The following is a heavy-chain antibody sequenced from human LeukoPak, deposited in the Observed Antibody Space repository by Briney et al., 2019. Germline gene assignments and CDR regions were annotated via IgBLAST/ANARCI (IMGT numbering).Heavy chain of an antibody. CDR1: GYTFTSYG. D-gene: IGHD3-3*01. CDR2: ISAYNGNA. J-gene: IGHJ5*02. CDR3: ARDGPGRYYDFWSGYANWFDP. Sequence: ASVKVSCKASGYTFTSYGISWVRQAPGQGLEWMGWISAYNGNANYAQKLQGRVTMTTDTSTTTAYMELRSLRSDDTAVYYCARDGPGRYYDFWSGYANWFDPWGQGTLVTVSS. V-gene: IGHV1-18*01.